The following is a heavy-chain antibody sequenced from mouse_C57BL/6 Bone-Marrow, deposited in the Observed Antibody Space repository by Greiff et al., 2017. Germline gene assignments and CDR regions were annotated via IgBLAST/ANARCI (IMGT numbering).Heavy chain of an antibody. J-gene: IGHJ4*01. CDR2: ISDGGSYT. CDR1: GFTFSSYA. CDR3: AREGNYDYYAMDY. D-gene: IGHD2-1*01. V-gene: IGHV5-4*01. Sequence: EVQLVESGGGLVKPGGSLKLSCAASGFTFSSYAMSWVRQTPEKRLEWVATISDGGSYTYYPDNVKGRFTISRDNAKNNLYLQMSHLKSEDTAMYDCAREGNYDYYAMDYWGQGTSVTVSA.